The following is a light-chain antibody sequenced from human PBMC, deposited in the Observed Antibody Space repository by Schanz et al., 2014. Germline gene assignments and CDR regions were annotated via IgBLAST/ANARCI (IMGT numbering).Light chain of an antibody. CDR2: RNN. J-gene: IGLJ2*01. CDR1: SSNIGIDT. Sequence: QSVLTQPPSASGTPGQRVTISCSGSSSNIGIDTVNWFQQLPGTAPKLLIYRNNQRPSGVPDRFSGSKSGTSASLAITGLQAEDEADYYCQSYDSSLSGSVFGGGTKLTVL. CDR3: QSYDSSLSGSV. V-gene: IGLV1-44*01.